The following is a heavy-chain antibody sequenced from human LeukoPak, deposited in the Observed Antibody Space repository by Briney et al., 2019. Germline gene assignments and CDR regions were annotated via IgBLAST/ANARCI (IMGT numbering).Heavy chain of an antibody. J-gene: IGHJ4*02. CDR1: GGTVSGYY. V-gene: IGHV4-34*01. CDR3: ARGPRGATPYDY. Sequence: PSGTLSLTCAVYGGTVSGYYWTWIRQPLGKGLEWIGEINQSGSTNYNPSVKSRVTISMDTSKNQFSLKLTSVTAADTAVYYCARGPRGATPYDYWGQGTLVTVSS. CDR2: INQSGST. D-gene: IGHD1-26*01.